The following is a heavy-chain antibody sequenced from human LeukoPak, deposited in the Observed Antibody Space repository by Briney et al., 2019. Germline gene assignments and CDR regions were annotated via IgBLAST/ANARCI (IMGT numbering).Heavy chain of an antibody. CDR1: GYTFTSYD. CDR3: ARGRYSGYGIDS. V-gene: IGHV1-8*01. D-gene: IGHD5-12*01. Sequence: ASVKVSCKASGYTFTSYDINWVRQATGQGLEWMGWMNPYSGNTAYAQKFQGRVTMTRNTSISTAYMELSSLTSEDTAVDYCARGRYSGYGIDSWGQGTLVSVSS. CDR2: MNPYSGNT. J-gene: IGHJ4*02.